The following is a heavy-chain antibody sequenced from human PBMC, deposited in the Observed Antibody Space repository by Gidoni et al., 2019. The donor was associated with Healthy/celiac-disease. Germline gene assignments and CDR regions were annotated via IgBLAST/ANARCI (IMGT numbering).Heavy chain of an antibody. CDR2: IYSGGST. CDR1: GFTVSSNY. CDR3: ARDRYYYGSGSLKPPHYYYYGMDV. Sequence: EVQLVESGGGLVQPGGSLRLSCAASGFTVSSNYMSWVRQAPGKGLDWFSVIYSGGSTYYADSVKGRFTISRDNSKNTLYLQMNSLRAEDTAVYYCARDRYYYGSGSLKPPHYYYYGMDVWGQGTTVTVSS. V-gene: IGHV3-66*01. J-gene: IGHJ6*02. D-gene: IGHD3-10*01.